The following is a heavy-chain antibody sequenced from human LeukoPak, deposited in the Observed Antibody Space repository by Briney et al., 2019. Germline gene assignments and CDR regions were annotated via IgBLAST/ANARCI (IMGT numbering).Heavy chain of an antibody. CDR3: ARDQMHYDILTGYYSDAFDI. Sequence: SETLSLTCTVSGGSISSYYWSWIRQPAGKGLEWIGRIYTSGSTNYNPSLKSRVTMSVDTSKNQFSLKLSSVTAADTAVYYCARDQMHYDILTGYYSDAFDIWGQGTMVTVSS. D-gene: IGHD3-9*01. CDR2: IYTSGST. V-gene: IGHV4-4*07. J-gene: IGHJ3*02. CDR1: GGSISSYY.